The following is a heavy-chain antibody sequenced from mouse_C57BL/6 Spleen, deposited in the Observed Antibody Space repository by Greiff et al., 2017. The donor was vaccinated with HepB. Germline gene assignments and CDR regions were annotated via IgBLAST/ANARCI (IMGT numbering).Heavy chain of an antibody. CDR2: ISDGGSYT. Sequence: VQLQQSGGGLVKPGGSLKLSCAASGFTFSSYAMSWVRQTPEKRLEWVATISDGGSYTYYPDNVKGRFTISRDNAKNNLYLQMSHLKSEDTAMYYCARAGHFDYWGQGTTLTVSS. D-gene: IGHD3-3*01. CDR3: ARAGHFDY. V-gene: IGHV5-4*01. CDR1: GFTFSSYA. J-gene: IGHJ2*01.